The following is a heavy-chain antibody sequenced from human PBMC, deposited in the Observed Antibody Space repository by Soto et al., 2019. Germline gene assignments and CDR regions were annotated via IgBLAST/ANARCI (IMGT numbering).Heavy chain of an antibody. D-gene: IGHD5-12*01. CDR1: GFTFSSYS. CDR2: ISSSSSYI. V-gene: IGHV3-21*01. CDR3: AREVSKYSGYDFDY. J-gene: IGHJ4*02. Sequence: EVQLVESGGGLVKPGGSLRLSCAASGFTFSSYSMNWVRQAPGKGLEWVSSISSSSSYIYYADSVKGRLTISRDNAKISLYLQMNSLRAEDKAVYYCAREVSKYSGYDFDYWGQGTLVTVSS.